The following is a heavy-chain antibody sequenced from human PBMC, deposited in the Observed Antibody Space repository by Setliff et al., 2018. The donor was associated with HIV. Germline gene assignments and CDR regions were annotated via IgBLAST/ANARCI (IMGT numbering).Heavy chain of an antibody. CDR2: ISIGSGGAI. Sequence: PGGSLRLSCAASGFTFSKYWMSWVRQAPGKGLEWVSSISIGSGGAIDYADSVQGRFTISRDNSKNSLYLQMNGLRVEDTGVYYCARDNLYYNLYDGSPVYGMDVWGQGTTVIVSS. V-gene: IGHV3-21*01. CDR3: ARDNLYYNLYDGSPVYGMDV. D-gene: IGHD3-3*01. CDR1: GFTFSKYW. J-gene: IGHJ6*02.